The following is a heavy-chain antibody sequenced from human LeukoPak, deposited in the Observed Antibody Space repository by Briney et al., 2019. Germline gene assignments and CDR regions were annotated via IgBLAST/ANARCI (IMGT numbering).Heavy chain of an antibody. Sequence: SQTLSLTCAISGDSLSSNSAAWHWLRQSPSRGLEWLGRTYYRSKWYNDYAVSVKSRITINPDTSKNKFSLQLNSVTPEDTAVYYCARTYGPGRSIWFDPWGQGTLVTVSS. J-gene: IGHJ5*02. CDR3: ARTYGPGRSIWFDP. D-gene: IGHD4-17*01. CDR2: TYYRSKWYN. V-gene: IGHV6-1*01. CDR1: GDSLSSNSAA.